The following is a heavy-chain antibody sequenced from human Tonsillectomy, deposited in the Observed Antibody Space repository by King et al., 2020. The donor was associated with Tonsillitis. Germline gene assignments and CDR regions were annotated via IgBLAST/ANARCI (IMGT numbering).Heavy chain of an antibody. CDR3: ATGGSGWYWVY. J-gene: IGHJ4*02. CDR2: INPKSGGT. D-gene: IGHD6-19*01. Sequence: VQLVESGAEVKKPGASGRVSCKASGYTFTAYYIHWVRQAPGQGLEWMGWINPKSGGTTYTQKFQGRVTMTRDTSISTAYMELSRLRSDDTAVYYCATGGSGWYWVYWGQGTLVTVFS. CDR1: GYTFTAYY. V-gene: IGHV1-2*02.